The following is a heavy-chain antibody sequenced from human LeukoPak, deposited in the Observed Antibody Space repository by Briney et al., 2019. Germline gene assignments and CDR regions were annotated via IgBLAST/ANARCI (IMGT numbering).Heavy chain of an antibody. D-gene: IGHD3-22*01. J-gene: IGHJ6*03. V-gene: IGHV1-2*02. CDR2: INPNSGGT. Sequence: GASVKVSSKASGYTFTGYYMHWVRQAPGQGLEWMGWINPNSGGTNYAQKFQGRVTMTRDTSISTAYMELSRLRSDDTAVYYCARGRGTMIVVVITGRSYYMDVWGKGTTVTVSS. CDR3: ARGRGTMIVVVITGRSYYMDV. CDR1: GYTFTGYY.